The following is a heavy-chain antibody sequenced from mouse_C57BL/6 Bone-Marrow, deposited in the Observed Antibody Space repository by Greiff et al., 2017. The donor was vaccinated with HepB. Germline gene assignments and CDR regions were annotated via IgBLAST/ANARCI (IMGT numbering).Heavy chain of an antibody. D-gene: IGHD1-1*01. CDR3: AKNSLYYYGSSPYFDY. CDR2: IWSGGST. CDR1: GFSLTSYG. V-gene: IGHV2-4*01. Sequence: QVQLQQSGPGLVQPSQSLSITCTVSGFSLTSYGVHWVRQPPGKGLEWLGVIWSGGSTDYNAAFISRLSISKDNSKSHVFFKMNSLQADDTAIYYCAKNSLYYYGSSPYFDYWGQGTTLTVSS. J-gene: IGHJ2*01.